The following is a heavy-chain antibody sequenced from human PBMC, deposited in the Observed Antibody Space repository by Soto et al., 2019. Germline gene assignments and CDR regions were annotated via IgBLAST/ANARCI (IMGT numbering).Heavy chain of an antibody. D-gene: IGHD6-13*01. Sequence: GESLKISCAASGFTFSRYWMSWVRQAPGKGLEWVANIKQDGSEKYYVDSVKGRFTISRDNAKNSLYLQMNSLRAEDTAVYYCAREDGIAAAGRPYWGQGTLVTVSS. CDR3: AREDGIAAAGRPY. J-gene: IGHJ4*02. V-gene: IGHV3-7*01. CDR2: IKQDGSEK. CDR1: GFTFSRYW.